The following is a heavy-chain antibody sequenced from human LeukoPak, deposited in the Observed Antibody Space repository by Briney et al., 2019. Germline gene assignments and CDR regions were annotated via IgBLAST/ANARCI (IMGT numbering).Heavy chain of an antibody. D-gene: IGHD3-22*01. CDR2: IYYSVST. CDR3: ARALENYYDSSGFYDP. CDR1: GGSISSYY. Sequence: SETLSLTCTVSGGSISSYYWSWIRQPPGKGLEWIGYIYYSVSTNYNPSLKSRVTISVDTSQNQFSLKLSSVTAADTAVYYCARALENYYDSSGFYDPWGQGTLVTVSS. V-gene: IGHV4-59*01. J-gene: IGHJ5*02.